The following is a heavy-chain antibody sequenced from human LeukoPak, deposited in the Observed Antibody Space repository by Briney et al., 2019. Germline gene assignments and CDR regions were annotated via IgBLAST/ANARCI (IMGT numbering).Heavy chain of an antibody. V-gene: IGHV3-30*18. CDR2: ISYDGSNK. CDR1: GFTFSSYG. Sequence: GRSLRLSCAASGFTFSSYGMHWVRQAPGKGLEWVAVISYDGSNKYYADSVKGRSTISRDNSKNTLYLQMNSLRAEDTAVYYCAKDLGIGGYWGQGTLVTVSS. D-gene: IGHD2-15*01. J-gene: IGHJ4*02. CDR3: AKDLGIGGY.